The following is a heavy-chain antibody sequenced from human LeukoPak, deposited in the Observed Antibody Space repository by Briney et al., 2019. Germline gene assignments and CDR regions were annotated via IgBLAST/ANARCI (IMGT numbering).Heavy chain of an antibody. CDR1: GYTFTTYY. J-gene: IGHJ4*02. D-gene: IGHD3-22*01. V-gene: IGHV1-46*01. Sequence: ASVTLSCKTSGYTFTTYYIHWVRQAPGQGLEWLGIINPNGGTTTYAQKFQGRVTMTRDTSTSTVYMELNTLRSEDTAVYYCARGSNYYYDVTADYPRYWGQGTLVTVSS. CDR3: ARGSNYYYDVTADYPRY. CDR2: INPNGGTT.